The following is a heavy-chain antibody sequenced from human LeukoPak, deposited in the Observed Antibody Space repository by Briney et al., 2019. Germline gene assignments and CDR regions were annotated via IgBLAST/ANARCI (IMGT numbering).Heavy chain of an antibody. D-gene: IGHD2-2*02. V-gene: IGHV1-2*02. CDR3: TSSDYTSSDY. J-gene: IGHJ4*02. CDR2: IDPKSGGT. Sequence: ASVKVSFKASGYTFTDYYMHWVRQAPGQGLEWMGWIDPKSGGTNYAQKFQGRVTMTRDTSISTAYMELSRLTSDDTAVYYCTSSDYTSSDYWGQGTLVTVSS. CDR1: GYTFTDYY.